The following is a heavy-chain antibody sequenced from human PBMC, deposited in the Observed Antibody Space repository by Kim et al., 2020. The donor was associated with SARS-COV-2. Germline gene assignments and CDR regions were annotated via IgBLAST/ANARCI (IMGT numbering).Heavy chain of an antibody. V-gene: IGHV4-39*01. Sequence: SETLSLTCTVSGGSISSSSYYWGWIRQPPGKGLEWIGSIYYSGSTYYNPSLKSRVTISVDTSKNQFSLKLSSVTAADTAVYYCARQGVTPLGYFDLWGRGTLVTVSS. CDR2: IYYSGST. J-gene: IGHJ2*01. CDR1: GGSISSSSYY. CDR3: ARQGVTPLGYFDL. D-gene: IGHD2-21*02.